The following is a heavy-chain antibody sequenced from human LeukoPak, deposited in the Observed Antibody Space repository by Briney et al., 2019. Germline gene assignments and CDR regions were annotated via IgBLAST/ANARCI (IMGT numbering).Heavy chain of an antibody. Sequence: SVKVSCKASGGTFSSYAISWVRQAPGQGLEWMGAIIPIFGTANYAQKFQGRVTLTADKSTSTAYMELSSLRSEDTAVYYCAREGQQWVVLHYWGQGTLVTVSS. CDR2: IIPIFGTA. V-gene: IGHV1-69*06. CDR1: GGTFSSYA. CDR3: AREGQQWVVLHY. D-gene: IGHD6-19*01. J-gene: IGHJ4*02.